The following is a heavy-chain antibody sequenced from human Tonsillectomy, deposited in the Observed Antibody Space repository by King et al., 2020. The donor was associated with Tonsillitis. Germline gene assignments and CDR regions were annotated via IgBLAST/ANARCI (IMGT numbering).Heavy chain of an antibody. J-gene: IGHJ5*02. CDR1: GGSFSAYY. Sequence: VQLQQWGAGLLKPSETLSLTCAVYGGSFSAYYWSWIRQPPGKGLEWIGEINHSGSTNYNPSLKSRVTISVDTSKNQFSLNLSSVTAADTAVHYCARGDLAPWGQGTLVTVSS. CDR2: INHSGST. CDR3: ARGDLAP. V-gene: IGHV4-34*01.